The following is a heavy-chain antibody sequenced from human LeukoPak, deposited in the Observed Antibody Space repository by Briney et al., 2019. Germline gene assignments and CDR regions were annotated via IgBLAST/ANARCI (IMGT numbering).Heavy chain of an antibody. D-gene: IGHD2-21*02. V-gene: IGHV3-48*04. CDR3: ARAPYCGGDCYPPGFDY. CDR1: GFTFSIYS. J-gene: IGHJ4*02. Sequence: KTGGSLRLSCAASGFTFSIYSMNWVRQAPGKGLEWISYISSSGRTKFYADSVKGRFTISRDNAKNSLYLQMDSLRAGDTALYYCARAPYCGGDCYPPGFDYWGQGTLVTVSS. CDR2: ISSSGRTK.